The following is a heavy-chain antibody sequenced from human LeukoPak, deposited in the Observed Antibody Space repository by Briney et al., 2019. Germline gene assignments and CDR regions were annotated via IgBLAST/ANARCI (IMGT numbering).Heavy chain of an antibody. Sequence: ASVKVSCKASGYTFTSYDINWVRQATGQGLEWMGWISAYNGNTNYAQKLQGRVTMTTDTSTSTAYMELRSLRSDDTAVYYCARDRSDNWFDPWGQGTLVTVSS. D-gene: IGHD3-3*01. V-gene: IGHV1-18*01. CDR1: GYTFTSYD. CDR2: ISAYNGNT. CDR3: ARDRSDNWFDP. J-gene: IGHJ5*02.